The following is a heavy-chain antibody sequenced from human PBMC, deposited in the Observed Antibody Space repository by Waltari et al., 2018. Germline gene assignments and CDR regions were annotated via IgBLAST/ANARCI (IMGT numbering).Heavy chain of an antibody. J-gene: IGHJ4*02. CDR2: INHSGST. V-gene: IGHV4-34*01. CDR1: GGSFSGYY. CDR3: ARGQRYLGFDY. D-gene: IGHD1-1*01. Sequence: QVQLQQWGAGLLKPSETLSLTCAVYGGSFSGYYWSWIRQPPGKGLEWIGEINHSGSTNYNPSLKSRVTISVDTSKNPFSLKLSSVTAADTAVYYCARGQRYLGFDYWGQGTLVTVSS.